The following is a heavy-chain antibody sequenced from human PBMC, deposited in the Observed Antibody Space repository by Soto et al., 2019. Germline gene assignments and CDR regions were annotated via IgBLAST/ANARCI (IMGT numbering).Heavy chain of an antibody. CDR2: INDDGNEK. J-gene: IGHJ6*02. CDR1: GFTFRNYW. CDR3: AGGNALDV. V-gene: IGHV3-7*01. Sequence: EVQLVESGGGLVQPGGSLRLSCAASGFTFRNYWMSWVRQAPGKGLEWVANINDDGNEKYNVGSVKGRFTISRDNAQNSLYLQMTSLRAEDTAVYYCAGGNALDVWGQGTTVTVSS.